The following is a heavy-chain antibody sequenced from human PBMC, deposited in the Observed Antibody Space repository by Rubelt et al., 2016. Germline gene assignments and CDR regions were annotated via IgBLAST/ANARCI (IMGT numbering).Heavy chain of an antibody. Sequence: EVQLVESGGGLVQPGGSLRLSCAASGFTFSSYWMHWVRQGPGKGLVWFSRINNDGSDAIYADSVKGRFTISRDNARNTLFLQTNSLRVEDTAVYYCAKDIMGTTPNRGFDIWGQGTMVTVSS. J-gene: IGHJ3*02. CDR1: GFTFSSYW. CDR2: INNDGSDA. D-gene: IGHD1-20*01. CDR3: AKDIMGTTPNRGFDI. V-gene: IGHV3-74*01.